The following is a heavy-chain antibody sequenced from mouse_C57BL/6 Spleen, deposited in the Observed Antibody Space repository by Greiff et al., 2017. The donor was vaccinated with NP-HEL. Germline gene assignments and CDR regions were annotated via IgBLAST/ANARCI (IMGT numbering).Heavy chain of an antibody. Sequence: EVNLVESGEGLVKPGGSLKLSCAASGFTFSSYAMSWVRQTPEKRLEWVAYISSGGDYIYYADTVKGRFTISRDNARNTLYLQMSSLKSEDTAMYYCTRDSPLYYYAMDYWGQGTSVTVSS. CDR3: TRDSPLYYYAMDY. V-gene: IGHV5-9-1*02. CDR1: GFTFSSYA. J-gene: IGHJ4*01. D-gene: IGHD6-1*01. CDR2: ISSGGDYI.